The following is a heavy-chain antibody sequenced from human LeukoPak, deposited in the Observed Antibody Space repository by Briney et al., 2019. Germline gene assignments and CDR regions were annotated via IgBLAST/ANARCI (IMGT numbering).Heavy chain of an antibody. CDR1: GFTFSSIW. V-gene: IGHV3-11*04. CDR2: ISSGGDSI. CDR3: VRAYHPGGWFDP. Sequence: PGGSLRLSCAASGFTFSSIWMSWIRQAPGKGLEWLSYISSGGDSIYYADSVKGRFTISRDNAKNSLYLQMSSLTAEDTAVHYCVRAYHPGGWFDPWGQGTLVTVSS. J-gene: IGHJ5*02. D-gene: IGHD2-21*01.